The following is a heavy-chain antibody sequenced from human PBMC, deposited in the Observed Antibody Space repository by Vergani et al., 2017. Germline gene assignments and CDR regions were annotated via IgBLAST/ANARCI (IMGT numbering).Heavy chain of an antibody. CDR3: ARASLRALVGYYYYMDV. J-gene: IGHJ6*03. V-gene: IGHV4-30-2*01. D-gene: IGHD3-16*02. Sequence: QVKLQESGPGLVKPSQTLSLTCAVSGDSITNGGFSWNWIRQPPGKGPEWIGYIFPSGNSDYNPSLKNRVSISLDKYKNQFSLWVNSVTAADTAVYFCARASLRALVGYYYYMDVWGKGKTVVVSS. CDR1: GDSITNGGFS. CDR2: IFPSGNS.